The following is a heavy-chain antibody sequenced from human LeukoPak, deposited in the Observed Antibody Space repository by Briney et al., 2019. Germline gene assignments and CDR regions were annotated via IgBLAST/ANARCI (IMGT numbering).Heavy chain of an antibody. CDR1: GGSISSSSYY. D-gene: IGHD3-10*01. CDR2: IYYSGST. V-gene: IGHV4-39*07. J-gene: IGHJ4*02. CDR3: ARLVRGVYFDY. Sequence: SETLSLTCTVSGGSISSSSYYWGWIRQPPGKGLEWIGSIYYSGSTYYNPSLKSRVTISVDTSKNQFSLKLSSVTAADTAVYYCARLVRGVYFDYWGQGTLVTVSS.